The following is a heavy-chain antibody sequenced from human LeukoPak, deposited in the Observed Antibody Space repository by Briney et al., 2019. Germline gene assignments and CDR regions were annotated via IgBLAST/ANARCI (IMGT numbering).Heavy chain of an antibody. CDR3: AKGIVVAPDVTPFDY. J-gene: IGHJ4*02. CDR2: ISGRGASK. V-gene: IGHV3-23*01. CDR1: GFSFSNYW. Sequence: GGSLRFSCAASGFSFSNYWMSWVRQAPGKGLEWVSGISGRGASKYYADSVKGRFTISRDNSKNTLYLQMNSLRAEDTAVYYCAKGIVVAPDVTPFDYWGQGTLVTVSS. D-gene: IGHD2-2*01.